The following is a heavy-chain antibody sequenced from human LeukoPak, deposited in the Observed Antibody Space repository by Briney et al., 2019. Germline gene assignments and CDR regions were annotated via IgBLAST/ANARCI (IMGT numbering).Heavy chain of an antibody. J-gene: IGHJ6*03. D-gene: IGHD5-24*01. CDR2: IYSGGST. CDR1: GFTVSSNY. Sequence: GGSLRLSCAASGFTVSSNYMSWVRQAPGKGLEWASVIYSGGSTYYADSVKGRFTISRDNSKNTLYLQMNSLRAEDTAVYYCARLARDGYPGYYYYYMDVWGKGTTVTISS. CDR3: ARLARDGYPGYYYYYMDV. V-gene: IGHV3-53*01.